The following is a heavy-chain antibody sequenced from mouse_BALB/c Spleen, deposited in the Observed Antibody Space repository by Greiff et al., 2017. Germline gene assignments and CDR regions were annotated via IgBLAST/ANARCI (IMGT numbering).Heavy chain of an antibody. Sequence: DVKLVESGGGLVQPGGSLKLSCAASGFTFSSYTMSWVRQTPEKRLEWVAYISNGGGSTYYPDTVKGRFTISRDNAKNTLYLQMSSLKSEDTAMYYCARDGNPYAMDYWGQGTSVTVSS. J-gene: IGHJ4*01. CDR1: GFTFSSYT. D-gene: IGHD2-1*01. CDR3: ARDGNPYAMDY. CDR2: ISNGGGST. V-gene: IGHV5-12-2*01.